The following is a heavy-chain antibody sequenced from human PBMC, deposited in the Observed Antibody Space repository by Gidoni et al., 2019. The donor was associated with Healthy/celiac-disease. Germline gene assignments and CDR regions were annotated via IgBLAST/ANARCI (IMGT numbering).Heavy chain of an antibody. D-gene: IGHD6-19*01. CDR3: ARQAGWYYYYYMDV. Sequence: QLQLQESGPGLVKPSETLSLTCTVSGGSLSSSSYYWGWIRQPPGKGLEWIGSIYYSGSTYYNPSLKSRVTISVDTSKNQFSLKLSAVTAADTAVYYCARQAGWYYYYYMDVWGKGTTVTVSS. CDR1: GGSLSSSSYY. J-gene: IGHJ6*03. V-gene: IGHV4-39*01. CDR2: IYYSGST.